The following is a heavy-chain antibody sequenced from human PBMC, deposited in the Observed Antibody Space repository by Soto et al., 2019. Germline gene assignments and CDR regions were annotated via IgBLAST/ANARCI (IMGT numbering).Heavy chain of an antibody. D-gene: IGHD3-16*01. V-gene: IGHV3-23*01. CDR2: ITGGGHT. Sequence: EVQVLESGGGLVQPGGSLRLSCSASGFTFNDINWVRQAPGKGLEWISRITGGGHTDYVDSVKGRFTLSRDNSKNTGYLQMNSLRVDDTAVYYCVKDRSGWGSFDIWGQGTVVTVSS. J-gene: IGHJ3*02. CDR3: VKDRSGWGSFDI. CDR1: GFTFND.